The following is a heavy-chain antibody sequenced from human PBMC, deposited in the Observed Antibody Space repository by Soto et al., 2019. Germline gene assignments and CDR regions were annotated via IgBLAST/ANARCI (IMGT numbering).Heavy chain of an antibody. J-gene: IGHJ4*02. CDR2: ISGSGGST. D-gene: IGHD2-2*01. V-gene: IGHV3-23*01. Sequence: GGSLRLSCAASGFTFSSYAMSWVRQAPGKGLEWVSAISGSGGSTYYADSVKGRFTISRDNSKNTLYLQMNSLRAEDTAVYYCAKYGERRSTSCHFDYWGQGTLVTVSS. CDR1: GFTFSSYA. CDR3: AKYGERRSTSCHFDY.